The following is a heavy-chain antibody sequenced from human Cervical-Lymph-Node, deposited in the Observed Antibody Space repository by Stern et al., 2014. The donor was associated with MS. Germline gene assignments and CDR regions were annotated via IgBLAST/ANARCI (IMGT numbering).Heavy chain of an antibody. CDR1: GYTFTSYG. CDR2: TSAYNGNT. J-gene: IGHJ4*02. CDR3: ARVGAVAGTLPYDY. D-gene: IGHD6-19*01. Sequence: QVQLVESGAEVKKPGASVKVSCKASGYTFTSYGISWVRQAPGQGLEWMGWTSAYNGNTNYAQKLQGSVPMTTATSTSTAYMELRSLRADDTAVYYCARVGAVAGTLPYDYWGQGTLVTVSS. V-gene: IGHV1-18*01.